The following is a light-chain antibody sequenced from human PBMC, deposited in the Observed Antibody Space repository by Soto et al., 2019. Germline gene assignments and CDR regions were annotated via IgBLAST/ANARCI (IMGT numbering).Light chain of an antibody. Sequence: QSVLTQSPSASGTPGQRVTISCSGSSSNIGSNYVYWYQQLPGTAPRLLIYRSNQRPSGVPDRISASQSGTSASLAISGLRSEDESDYYCCSYAGSYTYVFGTETKLTVL. CDR1: SSNIGSNY. CDR2: RSN. CDR3: CSYAGSYTYV. J-gene: IGLJ1*01. V-gene: IGLV1-47*01.